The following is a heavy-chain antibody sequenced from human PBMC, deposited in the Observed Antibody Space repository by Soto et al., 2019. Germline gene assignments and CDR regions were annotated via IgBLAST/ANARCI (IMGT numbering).Heavy chain of an antibody. CDR3: TTGLRYFDWLLKDY. CDR2: IKSKTDGGKK. D-gene: IGHD3-9*01. V-gene: IGHV3-15*01. CDR1: GFTFSNAW. J-gene: IGHJ4*02. Sequence: GGSLRLSCAASGFTFSNAWMSWVRQAPGKGLEWVGRIKSKTDGGKKDYAATVQGRFTSSRDDSKNTLYLQMNSLKTEDTAVYYCTTGLRYFDWLLKDYWGQGTLVTVSS.